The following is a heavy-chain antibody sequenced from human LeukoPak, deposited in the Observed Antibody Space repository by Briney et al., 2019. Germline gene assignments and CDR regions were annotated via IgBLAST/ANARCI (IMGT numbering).Heavy chain of an antibody. D-gene: IGHD6-19*01. V-gene: IGHV1-2*02. Sequence: ASVKVSCKASGYTFTGYYMHWVRQAPGQGLEWMGWINPNSGGTNYAQKFQGRVTMTRDTSISTAYMELSRLRSDDTAVYYCASTATGIAVAGTPVYMDVWGKGTTVTVSS. CDR3: ASTATGIAVAGTPVYMDV. CDR2: INPNSGGT. CDR1: GYTFTGYY. J-gene: IGHJ6*03.